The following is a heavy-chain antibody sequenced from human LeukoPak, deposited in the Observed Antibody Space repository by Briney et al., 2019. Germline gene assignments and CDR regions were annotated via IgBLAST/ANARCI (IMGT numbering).Heavy chain of an antibody. CDR2: INHSGST. D-gene: IGHD1-26*01. V-gene: IGHV4-34*01. J-gene: IGHJ4*02. CDR3: ARASGSYYDSDFDY. Sequence: PSETLSLTCAVYGGSFSGYYWSWIRQPPGKGLEWIGEINHSGSTNYNPSLKSRVTISVDTSKNQFSLKLSSVTAADTAVYYCARASGSYYDSDFDYWGQGTLVTVSS. CDR1: GGSFSGYY.